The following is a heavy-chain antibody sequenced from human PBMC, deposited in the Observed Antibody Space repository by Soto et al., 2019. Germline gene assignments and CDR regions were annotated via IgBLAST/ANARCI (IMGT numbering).Heavy chain of an antibody. V-gene: IGHV4-30-2*01. D-gene: IGHD5-12*01. CDR3: ARSDSGYVGY. CDR2: IYHSGST. CDR1: GGSISSGGYS. Sequence: SETLSLTCAVSGGSISSGGYSWSWIRQPPGKGLEWIGYIYHSGSTYYNPSLKSRVTISVDRSKNQFSLKLSSVTAADTAVYYCARSDSGYVGYWGQGTLVTAPQ. J-gene: IGHJ4*02.